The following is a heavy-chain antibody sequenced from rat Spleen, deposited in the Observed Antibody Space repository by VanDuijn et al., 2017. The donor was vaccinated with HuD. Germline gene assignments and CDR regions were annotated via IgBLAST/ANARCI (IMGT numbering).Heavy chain of an antibody. CDR1: GFTFGDYG. V-gene: IGHV5-7*01. CDR2: ISYDGSST. Sequence: EVQLVESGGGLVQPGRSMKLSCADSGFTFGDYGMAWIRQAPKKGLEWVAYISYDGSSTYYRDSVKGRFTISRDNAKNTLFLQMDSLRSEDTATYYCASNDYWGQGVMVTVSS. CDR3: ASNDY. J-gene: IGHJ2*01.